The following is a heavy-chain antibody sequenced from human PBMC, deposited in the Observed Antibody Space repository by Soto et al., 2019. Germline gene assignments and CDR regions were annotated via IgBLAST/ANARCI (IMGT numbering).Heavy chain of an antibody. J-gene: IGHJ4*02. Sequence: GESLKISCKGSGYSFTSYWISWVRQMPGKGLEWMGRIDPSDSYTNYSPSFQGHVTISADKSISTAYMQWSSLKASDTAMYYCARLTGFYYYDSSGYPRHWGQGTLVTVSS. V-gene: IGHV5-10-1*01. CDR3: ARLTGFYYYDSSGYPRH. CDR2: IDPSDSYT. CDR1: GYSFTSYW. D-gene: IGHD3-22*01.